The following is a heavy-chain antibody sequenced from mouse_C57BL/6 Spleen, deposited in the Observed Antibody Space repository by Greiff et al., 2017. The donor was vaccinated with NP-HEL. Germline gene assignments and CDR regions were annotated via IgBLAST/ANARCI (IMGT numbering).Heavy chain of an antibody. J-gene: IGHJ4*01. Sequence: LVESGAELVRPGASVKLSCKASGYTFTDYYINWVKQRPGQGLEWIARIYPGSGNTYYNEKFKGKATLTAEKSSSTAYMQLSSLTSEDSAVYFCARLGDYAMDYWGQGTSVTVSS. D-gene: IGHD3-3*01. CDR2: IYPGSGNT. CDR3: ARLGDYAMDY. CDR1: GYTFTDYY. V-gene: IGHV1-76*01.